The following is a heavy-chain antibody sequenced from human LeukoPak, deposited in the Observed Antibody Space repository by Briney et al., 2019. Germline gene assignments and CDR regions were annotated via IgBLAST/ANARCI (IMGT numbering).Heavy chain of an antibody. CDR3: AKNYGDYPSYYYYYYMDV. D-gene: IGHD4-17*01. J-gene: IGHJ6*03. V-gene: IGHV3-30*18. CDR2: ISYDGTNK. Sequence: GGSLRLSCAASGFTFSSFVMHWVRQAPGKGLEWLAVISYDGTNKYYADSGKGRFTISRDNSKNTLYLQMNSLRAEDTAVYYCAKNYGDYPSYYYYYYMDVWGKGTTVTVSS. CDR1: GFTFSSFV.